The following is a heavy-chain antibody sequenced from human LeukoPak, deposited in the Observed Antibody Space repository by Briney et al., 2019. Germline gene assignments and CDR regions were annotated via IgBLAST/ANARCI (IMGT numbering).Heavy chain of an antibody. Sequence: GGSLRLSCAASGFTFSSYSMNWVRQAPGKGLEWVSYITSSSSTIYYADSVKGRFTISRDNAKNSLHLQMNSLRAEDTAVYYCTRDPHALDYWGQGTLVTVSS. J-gene: IGHJ4*02. CDR3: TRDPHALDY. CDR2: ITSSSSTI. V-gene: IGHV3-48*01. CDR1: GFTFSSYS.